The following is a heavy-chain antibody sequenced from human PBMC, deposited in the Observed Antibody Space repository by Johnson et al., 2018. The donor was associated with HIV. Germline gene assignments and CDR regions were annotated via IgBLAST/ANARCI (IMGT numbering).Heavy chain of an antibody. CDR1: GFTFSDYY. V-gene: IGHV3-11*04. CDR3: ASWGGLNHMGDPFDI. CDR2: ITSSGNTV. J-gene: IGHJ3*02. Sequence: QVLLVESGGGLVNPGGSLRLSCAASGFTFSDYYMSWVRQAPGKGLEWVSYITSSGNTVYYADSVKGRFTISRDNSKNTLSLQMSSLRVEDTAVYFCASWGGLNHMGDPFDIWGQGTMVTVSS. D-gene: IGHD3-16*01.